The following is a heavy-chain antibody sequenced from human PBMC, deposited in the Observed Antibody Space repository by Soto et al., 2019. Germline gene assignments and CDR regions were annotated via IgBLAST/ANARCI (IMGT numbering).Heavy chain of an antibody. CDR2: ISSSGSTI. J-gene: IGHJ4*02. Sequence: GGSLRLSCAASGFTFSSYEMNWVRQAPGKGLEWVSYISSSGSTIYYADSVKGRFTVSRDNAQNSLSLKLNSLRVEDTAVYYCARSYSSGWEFDYWGQGTQVTVSS. CDR1: GFTFSSYE. CDR3: ARSYSSGWEFDY. D-gene: IGHD6-19*01. V-gene: IGHV3-48*03.